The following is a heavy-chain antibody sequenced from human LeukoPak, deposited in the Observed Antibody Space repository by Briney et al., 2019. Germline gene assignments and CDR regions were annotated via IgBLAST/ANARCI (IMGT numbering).Heavy chain of an antibody. J-gene: IGHJ5*02. CDR3: ARDLDGYCSSTSCSGWFDP. V-gene: IGHV4-59*01. D-gene: IGHD2-2*03. Sequence: SETLSLTCTVSGGSISPYYWSWIRQPPGKGLEWIGNIYYSGSTRYNSSLKSRVTISVDTSKNQFSLKLSSVTAAGTAVYYCARDLDGYCSSTSCSGWFDPWGQGTLVTVSS. CDR2: IYYSGST. CDR1: GGSISPYY.